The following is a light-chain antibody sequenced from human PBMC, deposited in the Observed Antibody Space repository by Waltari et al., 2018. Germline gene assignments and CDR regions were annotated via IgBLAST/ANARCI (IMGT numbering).Light chain of an antibody. J-gene: IGKJ2*01. CDR1: QSVSSN. CDR2: GAS. Sequence: EIVMTQSPATLSVSPGERATLSCRASQSVSSNLAWYQQKPGQAPWLLIYGASTRATGIPARFSGSGSGTEFTLTISSLQSEDFAVYYCQQYNNWPPFMYTFGQGTKLEIK. V-gene: IGKV3-15*01. CDR3: QQYNNWPPFMYT.